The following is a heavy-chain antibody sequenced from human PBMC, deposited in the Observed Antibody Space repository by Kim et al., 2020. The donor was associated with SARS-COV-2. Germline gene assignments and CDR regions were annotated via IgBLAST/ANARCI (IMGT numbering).Heavy chain of an antibody. Sequence: NYAQKFQGRVTITADESTSTVYLDLTSLTSDDSAVYYCARVHLAAAGTLDYWGQGTLVTVSS. J-gene: IGHJ4*02. D-gene: IGHD6-13*01. CDR3: ARVHLAAAGTLDY. V-gene: IGHV1-69*01.